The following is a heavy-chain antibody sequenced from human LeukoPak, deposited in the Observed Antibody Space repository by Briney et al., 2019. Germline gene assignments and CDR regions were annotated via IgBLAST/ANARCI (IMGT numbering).Heavy chain of an antibody. V-gene: IGHV3-9*01. D-gene: IGHD3-16*01. J-gene: IGHJ4*02. CDR2: ISWNSGSI. Sequence: PGRSLRLSCVASRFTFDDYAMHWVRQAPGKGLEWVSGISWNSGSIGYADSVKGRFTISRDNAKNSLYLQMNSLRAEDTALYYCARSFGWYYFDYWGQGTLVTVSS. CDR1: RFTFDDYA. CDR3: ARSFGWYYFDY.